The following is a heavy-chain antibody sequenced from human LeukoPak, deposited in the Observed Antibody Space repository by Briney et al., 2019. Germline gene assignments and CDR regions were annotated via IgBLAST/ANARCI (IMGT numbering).Heavy chain of an antibody. Sequence: GGSLRLSCAASGFTFSSYGMHWVRQAPGKGLEWVANIKEDGSEKFYVDSVKGRFTISRDNAKNSLYLQMTSLRAEDTAMYYCARGSASRGSYYTAYDYWGQGTLVTVSS. CDR2: IKEDGSEK. D-gene: IGHD3-10*01. CDR1: GFTFSSYG. V-gene: IGHV3-7*01. J-gene: IGHJ4*02. CDR3: ARGSASRGSYYTAYDY.